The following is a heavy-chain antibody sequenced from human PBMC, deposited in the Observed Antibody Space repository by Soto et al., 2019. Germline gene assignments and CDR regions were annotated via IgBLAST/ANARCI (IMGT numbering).Heavy chain of an antibody. CDR1: EFTFRNYA. V-gene: IGHV3-23*01. Sequence: EVQLLESGGGLVQPGGSLRLSCAASEFTFRNYAMSWVRQAPGKGLEWVSAISYGGGTTYYADSVKGRFTISRDNSKNTLYLQMNSLRAEDTAVYYCAKNPGYYYDSTGYHFDYWGQGTLVTVSS. CDR2: ISYGGGTT. CDR3: AKNPGYYYDSTGYHFDY. D-gene: IGHD3-22*01. J-gene: IGHJ4*02.